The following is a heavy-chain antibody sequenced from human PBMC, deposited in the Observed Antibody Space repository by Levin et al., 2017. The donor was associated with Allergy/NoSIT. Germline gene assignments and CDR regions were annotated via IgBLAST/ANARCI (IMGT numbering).Heavy chain of an antibody. CDR2: IIPIFGTA. D-gene: IGHD3-22*01. CDR3: AREGRGGDSSFVGAFDI. J-gene: IGHJ3*02. V-gene: IGHV1-69*13. CDR1: GGTFSSYA. Sequence: PMASVKVSCKASGGTFSSYAISWVRQAPGQGLEWMGGIIPIFGTANYAQKFQGRVTITADESTSTAYMELSSLRSEDTAVYYCAREGRGGDSSFVGAFDIWGQGTMVTVSS.